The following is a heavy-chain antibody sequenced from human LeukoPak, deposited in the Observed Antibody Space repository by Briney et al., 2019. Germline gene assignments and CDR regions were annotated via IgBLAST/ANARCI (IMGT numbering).Heavy chain of an antibody. CDR3: ARGRRYHDWFDP. CDR2: IYTSGST. Sequence: SETLSLTCTVSGGSISSYYWSWIRQPAGKGLEWIGRIYTSGSTYYNPSLKSRVTMSVDTSKNQFSLKLSSVTAADTAVYYCARGRRYHDWFDPWGQGTLVTVSS. V-gene: IGHV4-4*07. D-gene: IGHD2-2*01. CDR1: GGSISSYY. J-gene: IGHJ5*02.